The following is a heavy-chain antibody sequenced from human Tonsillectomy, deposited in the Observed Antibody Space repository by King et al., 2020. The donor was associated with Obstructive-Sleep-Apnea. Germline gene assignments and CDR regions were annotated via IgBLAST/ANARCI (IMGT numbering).Heavy chain of an antibody. CDR1: GYTFTSYG. CDR2: ISAYSXNT. D-gene: IGHD6-13*01. Sequence: FQLVQSGAEVKEPGASVKVSCKASGYTFTSYGISWVRQAPGQGLEWMGWISAYSXNTNYAQELQGRVTLTTHTSTHTAYMELRSLRSDDTAVYYCAAAVPQHXXDIXFDIWXQGTMVXXXS. CDR3: AAAVPQHXXDIXFDI. J-gene: IGHJ3*02. V-gene: IGHV1-18*04.